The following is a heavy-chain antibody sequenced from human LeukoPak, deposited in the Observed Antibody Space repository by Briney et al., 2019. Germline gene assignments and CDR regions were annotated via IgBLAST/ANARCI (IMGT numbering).Heavy chain of an antibody. CDR2: INHSGST. Sequence: SETLSLTCAVYGGSFSGYYWSWIRQPPGKGLEWIGEINHSGSTNYNPSLKSRVTISVDTSKNQFSLKLSSVTAGDTAVYYCARGSCSSTSCYFSNFDYWGQGTLVTVSS. J-gene: IGHJ4*02. V-gene: IGHV4-34*01. CDR3: ARGSCSSTSCYFSNFDY. D-gene: IGHD2-2*01. CDR1: GGSFSGYY.